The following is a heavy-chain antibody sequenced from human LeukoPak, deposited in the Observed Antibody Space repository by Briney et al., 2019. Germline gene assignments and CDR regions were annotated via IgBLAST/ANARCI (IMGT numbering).Heavy chain of an antibody. CDR3: ARPYCSSTSCYVSYFDY. D-gene: IGHD2-2*01. J-gene: IGHJ4*02. CDR2: IYPGDSDT. V-gene: IGHV5-51*01. Sequence: GESLKISCKGSGYSFTSYWIGWVRQMPGKGLELMGIIYPGDSDTRYSPSFQGQVTISADKSISTAYLQWSSLKASDTAMYYCARPYCSSTSCYVSYFDYWGQGTLVTVSS. CDR1: GYSFTSYW.